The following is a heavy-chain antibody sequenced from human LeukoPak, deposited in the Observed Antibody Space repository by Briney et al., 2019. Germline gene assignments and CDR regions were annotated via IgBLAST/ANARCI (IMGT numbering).Heavy chain of an antibody. J-gene: IGHJ4*02. CDR3: ARHPKDFDN. V-gene: IGHV4-39*01. CDR1: GGPITNSRNY. CDR2: IYYSGST. Sequence: SETLSLTCTVSGGPITNSRNYWGWVRQPPGKGLEWIGSIYYSGSTYYNPSLESRVTISVATSKNQFSLKLNSVTAADTAVYYCARHPKDFDNWGQGTLVTVSS.